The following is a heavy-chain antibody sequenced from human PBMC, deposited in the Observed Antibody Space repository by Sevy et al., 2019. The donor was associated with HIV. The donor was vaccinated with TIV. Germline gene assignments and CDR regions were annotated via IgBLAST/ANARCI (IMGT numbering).Heavy chain of an antibody. CDR2: IYIGDSET. Sequence: GESLKISCKGSGDSFTSYWIGWVRQMPGKGLEWMGIIYIGDSETRYSPSFQGQVTISADKSIKTAYLQWSSLKASDTAMYYCGRHRSGRGAGLDYFDYWGQGTLVTVSS. CDR3: GRHRSGRGAGLDYFDY. V-gene: IGHV5-51*01. J-gene: IGHJ4*02. CDR1: GDSFTSYW. D-gene: IGHD6-19*01.